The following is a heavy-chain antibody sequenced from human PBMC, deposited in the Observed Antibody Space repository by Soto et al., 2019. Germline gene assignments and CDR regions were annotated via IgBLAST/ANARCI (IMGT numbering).Heavy chain of an antibody. CDR3: VRGVVAANGFDY. V-gene: IGHV3-74*01. J-gene: IGHJ4*02. CDR1: GFTFSSYW. CDR2: INSDGSAT. Sequence: EVQLVDSGGDLVQPGGSLRLSCAASGFTFSSYWMHWVRQAPGKGLVWVSRINSDGSATNYADSVKGRFTISRDNAKNTLYLQRNSLRAEDTAMYFCVRGVVAANGFDYWGQGAGVTVSS. D-gene: IGHD2-15*01.